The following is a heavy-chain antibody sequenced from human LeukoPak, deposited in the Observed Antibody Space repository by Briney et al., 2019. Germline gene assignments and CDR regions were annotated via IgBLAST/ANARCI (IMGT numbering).Heavy chain of an antibody. Sequence: QPGGSLRLSCAASGFTFSSYAMSWVRQAPGKGLEWVSAISGSGGSTYYADSVKGRYTISRDNSKNTLYLQMNSLRAEDTAVYYCAKGSYASGSSLFDYWGQGTLVTVSS. V-gene: IGHV3-23*01. CDR2: ISGSGGST. J-gene: IGHJ4*02. CDR3: AKGSYASGSSLFDY. D-gene: IGHD3-10*01. CDR1: GFTFSSYA.